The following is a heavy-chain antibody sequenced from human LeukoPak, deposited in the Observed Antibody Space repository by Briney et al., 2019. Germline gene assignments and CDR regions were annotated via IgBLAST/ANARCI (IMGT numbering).Heavy chain of an antibody. D-gene: IGHD3-3*01. J-gene: IGHJ4*02. CDR1: GYSFTSYG. CDR3: ARITTFGVVIDFDY. V-gene: IGHV1-18*01. CDR2: ISGSNGNT. Sequence: ASVKVSCKASGYSFTSYGITWVRQAPGQGLEWMGWISGSNGNTNYAQKHQGRVTMTTDTSTSTAYMELRSLRSDDTAVYYCARITTFGVVIDFDYWGQGTPVTVSS.